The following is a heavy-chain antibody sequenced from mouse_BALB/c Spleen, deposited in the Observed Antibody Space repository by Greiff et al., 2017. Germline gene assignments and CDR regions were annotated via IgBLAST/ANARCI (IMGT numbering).Heavy chain of an antibody. D-gene: IGHD1-1*01. V-gene: IGHV1-63*02. CDR1: GYTFTNYW. J-gene: IGHJ3*01. Sequence: QVQLQQSGAELVRPGTSVKMSCKAAGYTFTNYWIGWVKQRPGHGLEWIGDIYPGGGYTNYNEKFKGKATITADTSSNTAYLQLSSLTSEDTAVYYCARLGGSSPFAYWGQGTLVTVSA. CDR3: ARLGGSSPFAY. CDR2: IYPGGGYT.